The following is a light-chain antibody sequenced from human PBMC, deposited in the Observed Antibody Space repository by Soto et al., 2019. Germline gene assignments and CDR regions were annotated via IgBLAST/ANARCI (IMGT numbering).Light chain of an antibody. CDR3: HQYNNWPPT. CDR1: QSVSSN. Sequence: EIVMTQSPATLSVSPGERATLSCRASQSVSSNLAWYQQKPGQAPRLLIYGASTRATGIPARFSGSGSGTEFSLTISSLQSEDFAVYSCHQYNNWPPTFGQGTKAEIK. V-gene: IGKV3-15*01. CDR2: GAS. J-gene: IGKJ1*01.